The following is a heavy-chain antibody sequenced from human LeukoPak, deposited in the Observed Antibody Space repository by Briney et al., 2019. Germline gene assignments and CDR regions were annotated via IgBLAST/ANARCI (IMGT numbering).Heavy chain of an antibody. CDR3: ARVDSFYQLYYFDY. Sequence: GASVKVSCKASGCTFTGYYMHWVRQAPGQGLEWMGWINPNSGGTNYAQKFQGRVTMTRDTSISTAYMELSRLRSDDTAVYYCARVDSFYQLYYFDYWGQGTLVTVSS. D-gene: IGHD2-2*01. CDR2: INPNSGGT. CDR1: GCTFTGYY. V-gene: IGHV1-2*02. J-gene: IGHJ4*02.